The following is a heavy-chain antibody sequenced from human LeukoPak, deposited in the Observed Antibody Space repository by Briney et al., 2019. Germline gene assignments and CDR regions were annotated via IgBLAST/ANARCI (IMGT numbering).Heavy chain of an antibody. CDR1: GYSFRRFA. CDR2: ICGSGGIT. V-gene: IGHV3-23*01. CDR3: AKEDYGDYGMDV. D-gene: IGHD3-16*01. Sequence: GGSLRLSCAASGYSFRRFAMSWARGSTGRGLEGVSAICGSGGITYYADSVKGRFTISRDNSKNTLYLQMNSLRAEDTAVYYCAKEDYGDYGMDVWGQGTTVTVSS. J-gene: IGHJ6*02.